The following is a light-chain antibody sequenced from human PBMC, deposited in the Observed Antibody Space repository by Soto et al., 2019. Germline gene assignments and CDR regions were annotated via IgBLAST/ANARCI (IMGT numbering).Light chain of an antibody. CDR1: QSITSY. Sequence: DIQMTQSPSSVSASVGDRVTIICRASQSITSYLNWYQHKPGQAPKLLIYGAFSLQTGVPSRFIGSASGTDFSLTISSLQPEDSGTYYCQQSYNAPFTFGPGTKVDIK. CDR2: GAF. J-gene: IGKJ3*01. V-gene: IGKV1-39*01. CDR3: QQSYNAPFT.